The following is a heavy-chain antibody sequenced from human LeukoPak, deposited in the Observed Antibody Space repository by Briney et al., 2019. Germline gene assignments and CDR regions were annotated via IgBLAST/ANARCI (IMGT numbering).Heavy chain of an antibody. D-gene: IGHD4-17*01. CDR1: GFTFSSYA. CDR2: LSYDGSNK. J-gene: IGHJ4*02. V-gene: IGHV3-30*18. Sequence: GGSLRLSCAASGFTFSSYAMHWVRQAPGKGLEWVAILSYDGSNKYYADSVKGRFTISRDNSKNTLYLQMNSLRAEDTAVYYCAKDLNGDHYSDYWGQGTLVTVSS. CDR3: AKDLNGDHYSDY.